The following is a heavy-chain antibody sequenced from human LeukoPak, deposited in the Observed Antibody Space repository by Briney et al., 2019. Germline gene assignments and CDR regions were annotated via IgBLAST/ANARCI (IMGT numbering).Heavy chain of an antibody. Sequence: ASVKVSCKASGYTFTSYYMRWVRQAPGQGLEWMGIINPSGGSTSYAQKFQGRVTMTRDMSTSTVYMELSSLRSEDTAVYYCARGVDYYDSSGYNWFDPWGQGTLVTVSS. J-gene: IGHJ5*02. D-gene: IGHD3-22*01. CDR1: GYTFTSYY. CDR3: ARGVDYYDSSGYNWFDP. CDR2: INPSGGST. V-gene: IGHV1-46*01.